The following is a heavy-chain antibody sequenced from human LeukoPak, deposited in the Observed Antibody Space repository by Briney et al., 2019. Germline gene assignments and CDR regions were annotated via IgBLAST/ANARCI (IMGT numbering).Heavy chain of an antibody. CDR1: GFTFSYNW. Sequence: GGSLRLSCAASGFTFSYNWMHWVRQAPGKGLVWVSRISSDGRTTHYADSAKGRFTISRDSAKNTLFLQMNDLRAEGTAVYYCLGYYSGSPNWGQGTLVTVSS. V-gene: IGHV3-74*01. J-gene: IGHJ4*02. CDR3: LGYYSGSPN. D-gene: IGHD3-10*01. CDR2: ISSDGRTT.